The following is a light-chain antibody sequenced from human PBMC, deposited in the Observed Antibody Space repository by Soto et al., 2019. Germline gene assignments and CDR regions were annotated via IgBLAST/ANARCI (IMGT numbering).Light chain of an antibody. Sequence: IQLTQSPSSLSASVGDRVTITCRASQGISSYLAWYQQKPGKAPKLLIKAASRLQTGVPSRFSGSGSGTDFTLTIGGLQPDDFATYYCQQLNIDSYPITFGQGPRLELK. CDR3: QQLNIDSYPIT. J-gene: IGKJ5*01. V-gene: IGKV1-9*01. CDR1: QGISSY. CDR2: AAS.